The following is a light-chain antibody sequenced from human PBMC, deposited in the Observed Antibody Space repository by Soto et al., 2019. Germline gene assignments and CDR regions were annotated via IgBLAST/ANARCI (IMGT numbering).Light chain of an antibody. J-gene: IGLJ1*01. Sequence: QSALTQPRSVSGSPGQSVTISCTGTNSDLGDDNYVSWYQQHPGKAPKLLIYDVRRRPSGVPDRFSGSQSGNTASLTISGLQAEDEADYYCCSYGDTSTSYVFGTGTKLTVL. CDR2: DVR. CDR1: NSDLGDDNY. CDR3: CSYGDTSTSYV. V-gene: IGLV2-11*01.